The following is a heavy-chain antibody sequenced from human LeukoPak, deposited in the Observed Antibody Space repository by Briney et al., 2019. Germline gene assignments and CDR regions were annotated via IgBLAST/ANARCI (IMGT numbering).Heavy chain of an antibody. CDR2: INSDGRST. D-gene: IGHD3-3*01. Sequence: PGGPLTLSCAVSGLPFSSYWMHWVRQAPGKGLVGVSRINSDGRSTSYADSVKGRFTISRDNAKNTLYLQMNSLRAEDTAVYYCASLPVITIFGVVIDYWGQGTLVTVSS. V-gene: IGHV3-74*01. CDR1: GLPFSSYW. J-gene: IGHJ4*02. CDR3: ASLPVITIFGVVIDY.